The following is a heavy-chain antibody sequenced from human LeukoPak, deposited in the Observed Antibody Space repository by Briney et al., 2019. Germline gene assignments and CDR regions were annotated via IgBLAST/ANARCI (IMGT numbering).Heavy chain of an antibody. V-gene: IGHV3-30*02. CDR3: ASIFYSSSWYGPPDP. J-gene: IGHJ5*02. Sequence: PGGSLRLSCAASGFTFSSYGMHWVRQAPGKGLEWVAFIRYDGSNKYYADSVKGRFTISRDNSKNTLYLQMNSLRAEDTAVYYCASIFYSSSWYGPPDPWGQGTLVTVSS. D-gene: IGHD6-13*01. CDR2: IRYDGSNK. CDR1: GFTFSSYG.